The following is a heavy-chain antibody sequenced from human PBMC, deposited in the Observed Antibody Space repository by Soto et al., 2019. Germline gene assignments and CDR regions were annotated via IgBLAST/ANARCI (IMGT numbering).Heavy chain of an antibody. Sequence: QVQVQESGPGLVKPSQTLSLMCTVSGGAIYSGGYYWNWIRQHPGKGLEWIGYIYYTGSTSYNPSLKSRLSMSVDTSKNEFSLNLFSVTAADTAVYYCARGTTDYGDYYFDSWGRGALVTVSS. CDR3: ARGTTDYGDYYFDS. CDR2: IYYTGST. D-gene: IGHD4-17*01. CDR1: GGAIYSGGYY. J-gene: IGHJ4*02. V-gene: IGHV4-31*03.